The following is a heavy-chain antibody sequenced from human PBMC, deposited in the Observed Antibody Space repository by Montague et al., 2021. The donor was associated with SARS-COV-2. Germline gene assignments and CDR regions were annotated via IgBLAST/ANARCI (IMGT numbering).Heavy chain of an antibody. CDR2: TYHRSKWYN. CDR1: GDSVSSNIAT. Sequence: CAISGDSVSSNIATGNWSRQSPPKGLEWRGRTYHRSKWYNDYAESVKSRITIDPDTSKHQFSLHLNSVTPEDTAVYYCARIPVGSKYYFDFWGQGTLVTVSS. D-gene: IGHD2-2*01. V-gene: IGHV6-1*01. CDR3: ARIPVGSKYYFDF. J-gene: IGHJ4*02.